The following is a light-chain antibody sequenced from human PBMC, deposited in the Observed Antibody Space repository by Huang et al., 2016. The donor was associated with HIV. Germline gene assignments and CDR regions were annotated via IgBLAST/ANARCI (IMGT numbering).Light chain of an antibody. CDR2: GAS. Sequence: EIVMTQSPATLSVSPGERATLSCRASPSVSSNLAWYQQKPGQAPRLLIYGASTRATGIPARFSGSGSGTEFTLTISSLQSEDFAVYYWQQYNNWPPYTFGQGTKLEIK. V-gene: IGKV3-15*01. CDR3: QQYNNWPPYT. J-gene: IGKJ2*01. CDR1: PSVSSN.